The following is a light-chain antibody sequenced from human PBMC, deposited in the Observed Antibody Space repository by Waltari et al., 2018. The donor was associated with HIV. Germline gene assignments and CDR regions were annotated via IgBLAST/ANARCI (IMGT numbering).Light chain of an antibody. CDR1: QNVATW. Sequence: IEMPQSPTSLSAFVEDRGTITCLPSQNVATWLSWFQQTPGKAPKSLIYTASSLQRGVPSRFSGSGSGTNFTLTINNLQPEDSGIYYCHQYNNFPLTFCGGTKVEIK. J-gene: IGKJ4*01. CDR3: HQYNNFPLT. CDR2: TAS. V-gene: IGKV1-16*01.